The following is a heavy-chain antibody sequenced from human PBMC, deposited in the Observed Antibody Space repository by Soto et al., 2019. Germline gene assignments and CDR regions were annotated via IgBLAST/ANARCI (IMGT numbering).Heavy chain of an antibody. J-gene: IGHJ5*01. CDR3: ARLIGKSWLDF. D-gene: IGHD2-8*01. CDR2: TYYRSKWYN. Sequence: PSQTLSLTCAISGDSVSSSSVTWNWIRQSPSRGLEWLGRTYYRSKWYNDYAESVKSRITINPDTSKNQFSLHLNSVTPEDTAVYYCARLIGKSWLDFWGQGTLVTVSS. V-gene: IGHV6-1*01. CDR1: GDSVSSSSVT.